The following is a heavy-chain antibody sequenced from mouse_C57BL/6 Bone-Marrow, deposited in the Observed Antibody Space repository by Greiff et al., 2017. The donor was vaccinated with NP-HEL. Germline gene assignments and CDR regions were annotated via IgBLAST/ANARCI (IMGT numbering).Heavy chain of an antibody. CDR3: ARVGGYHRYYLDY. D-gene: IGHD2-2*01. CDR1: GFTFSSYA. CDR2: ISDGGSYT. J-gene: IGHJ2*01. Sequence: EVMLVESGGGLVKPGGSLKLSCAASGFTFSSYAMSWVRQTPEKRLEWVATISDGGSYTYYPDNVKGRFTISRDNAKNNLYLQMSHLKSEDTAMYYCARVGGYHRYYLDYWGQGTTLTVSS. V-gene: IGHV5-4*03.